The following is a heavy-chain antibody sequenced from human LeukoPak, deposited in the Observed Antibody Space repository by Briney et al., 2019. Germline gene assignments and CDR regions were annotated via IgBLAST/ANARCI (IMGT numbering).Heavy chain of an antibody. CDR1: GYTFTSYA. CDR3: AREWAGYGSGGYYYY. CDR2: IIPLFGTA. D-gene: IGHD3-10*01. Sequence: SVKVSCKASGYTFTSYAISWVRQAPGQGLEWMGGIIPLFGTANYAQKFLGRVIITADESTSTTHMYLSSLKSEDTAVYYCAREWAGYGSGGYYYYWGQGTLVTVSS. V-gene: IGHV1-69*13. J-gene: IGHJ4*02.